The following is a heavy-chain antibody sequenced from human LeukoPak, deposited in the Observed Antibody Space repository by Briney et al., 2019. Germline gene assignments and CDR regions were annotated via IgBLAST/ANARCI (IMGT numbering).Heavy chain of an antibody. CDR2: IYSNGDT. V-gene: IGHV3-53*01. J-gene: IGHJ4*02. D-gene: IGHD3-16*02. CDR3: ARIRYHYGI. CDR1: GFTVSSNY. Sequence: GGSLRLSCGVSGFTVSSNYMSWVRQAPGKGLDWVSLIYSNGDTHYADSVQGRYTLSRDNSKNTVYLQMNSLRVEDTAVHYGARIRYHYGIWGLGTLVTVSS.